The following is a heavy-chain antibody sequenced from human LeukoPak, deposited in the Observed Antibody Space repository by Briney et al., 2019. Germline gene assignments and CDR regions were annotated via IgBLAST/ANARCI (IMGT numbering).Heavy chain of an antibody. V-gene: IGHV1-2*02. CDR2: INPNSGGT. Sequence: ASVKVSCKASGYTFTGYYMHRVRQAPGQGLEWMGWINPNSGGTNYAQKFQGRVTMTRDTSISTAYMELSRLRSDDTAVYYCARGRILKRHSAEYFQHWGQGTLVTVSS. D-gene: IGHD1-1*01. CDR1: GYTFTGYY. CDR3: ARGRILKRHSAEYFQH. J-gene: IGHJ1*01.